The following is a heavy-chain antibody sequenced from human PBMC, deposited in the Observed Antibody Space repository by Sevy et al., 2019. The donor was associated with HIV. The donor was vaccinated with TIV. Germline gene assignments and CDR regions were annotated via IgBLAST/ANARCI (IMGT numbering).Heavy chain of an antibody. D-gene: IGHD6-13*01. CDR2: TYYSGST. V-gene: IGHV4-59*13. CDR3: ASTRYSSSWYYFDY. J-gene: IGHJ4*02. Sequence: SETLSLTCTVSGGSISSYYWSWIRQPPGKGLEWIGYTYYSGSTNYNPSLKSRVTISVDTSKNQFSLKLSSVTAADTAVYYCASTRYSSSWYYFDYWGQGTLVTVSS. CDR1: GGSISSYY.